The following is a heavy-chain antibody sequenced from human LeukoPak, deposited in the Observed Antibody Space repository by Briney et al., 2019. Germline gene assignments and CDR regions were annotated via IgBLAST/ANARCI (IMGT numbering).Heavy chain of an antibody. J-gene: IGHJ4*02. CDR2: IKSKTDGGTT. CDR3: AKDTSSGYPFDY. Sequence: GGSLRLSCAASGFTFSNAWMSWVRQAPGKGLEWVGRIKSKTDGGTTDYAAPVKGRFTISRDNSKNSLYLQMNSLRTEDTALYYCAKDTSSGYPFDYWGQGTLVTVSS. CDR1: GFTFSNAW. D-gene: IGHD3-22*01. V-gene: IGHV3-15*05.